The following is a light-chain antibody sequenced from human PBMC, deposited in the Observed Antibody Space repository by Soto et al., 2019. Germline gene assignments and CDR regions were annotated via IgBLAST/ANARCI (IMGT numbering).Light chain of an antibody. CDR3: QSYDSSLSGVI. Sequence: QSVLTQPPSVSGAPGQRVTISCAGSRSNIGAGYDVHWYRQLPGTAPKLLIYGDTSRPSGVPDRFSGSKSGTSASLAITGLQAEDEADYYCQSYDSSLSGVIFGGGTKVTVL. J-gene: IGLJ2*01. V-gene: IGLV1-40*01. CDR1: RSNIGAGYD. CDR2: GDT.